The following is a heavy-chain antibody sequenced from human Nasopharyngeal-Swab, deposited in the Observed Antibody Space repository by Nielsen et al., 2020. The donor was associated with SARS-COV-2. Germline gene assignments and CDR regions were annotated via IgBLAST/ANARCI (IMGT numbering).Heavy chain of an antibody. CDR2: IKQDGSEK. J-gene: IGHJ4*02. CDR3: ARVITRTYDFWSGRPVYYFDY. Sequence: GGSLRLSCAASGFTFSNFWMSWVRQAPGKGLEWVANIKQDGSEKYYVDSVKGRFTISRDNAKNSLYLQMNSLRAEDTAVYYCARVITRTYDFWSGRPVYYFDYWGQGTLVTVSS. CDR1: GFTFSNFW. V-gene: IGHV3-7*03. D-gene: IGHD3-3*01.